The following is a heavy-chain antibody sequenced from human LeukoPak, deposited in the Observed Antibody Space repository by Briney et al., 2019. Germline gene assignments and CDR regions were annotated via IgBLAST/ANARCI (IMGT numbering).Heavy chain of an antibody. J-gene: IGHJ4*02. Sequence: GGSLRLSCAASGFTFSSYAMSWVRQAPGKGLEWVSTINKNGGTTYYADSVRGRFTISRDNSRNTVYLQMNSLRAEDTAVYYCAKDDRWLQFCCWGQGTLVTVST. V-gene: IGHV3-23*01. CDR1: GFTFSSYA. CDR2: INKNGGTT. D-gene: IGHD5-24*01. CDR3: AKDDRWLQFCC.